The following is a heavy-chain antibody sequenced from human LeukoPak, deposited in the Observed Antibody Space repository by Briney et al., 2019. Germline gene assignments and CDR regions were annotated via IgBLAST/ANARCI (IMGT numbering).Heavy chain of an antibody. CDR3: ARGVKVRGVNYYGMDV. CDR1: GFTFSTYS. J-gene: IGHJ6*02. D-gene: IGHD3-10*01. Sequence: GGSLRLSCAASGFTFSTYSMNWVRQAPGKGLEWVSYINSSSSTIFYADSVKGRFTISRDDAKNSLYLQMNSLRAEDTAVYYWARGVKVRGVNYYGMDVWGQGTTVTVSS. V-gene: IGHV3-48*04. CDR2: INSSSSTI.